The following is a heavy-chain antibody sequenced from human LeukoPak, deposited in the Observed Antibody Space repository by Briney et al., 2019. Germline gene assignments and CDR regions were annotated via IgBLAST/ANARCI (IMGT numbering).Heavy chain of an antibody. V-gene: IGHV3-30*04. CDR2: ISYDGSNK. J-gene: IGHJ4*02. CDR1: GFPFTSYA. CDR3: ARDRGYSGYDF. D-gene: IGHD5-12*01. Sequence: GGSLRLSCAASGFPFTSYAMHWVRQAPGKGREWVAVISYDGSNKYYADSVKGRFTISRDNSKNTLYLQMNSLRAEDTAVYYCARDRGYSGYDFRGQGTLVTVSS.